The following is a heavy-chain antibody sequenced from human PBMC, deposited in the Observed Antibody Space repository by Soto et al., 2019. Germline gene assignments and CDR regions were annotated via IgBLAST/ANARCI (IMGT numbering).Heavy chain of an antibody. CDR1: GGSISSYY. V-gene: IGHV4-59*01. J-gene: IGHJ5*02. D-gene: IGHD2-15*01. CDR2: IYYSGST. Sequence: SETLSLTCTVSGGSISSYYWSWIRQPPGKGLEWIGYIYYSGSTNYNPSLKSRVTISVDTSKNQFSLKLSSVTAADTAVYYCARVLSCSGGSCYSVSLPWFDPWGQGTLVTVSS. CDR3: ARVLSCSGGSCYSVSLPWFDP.